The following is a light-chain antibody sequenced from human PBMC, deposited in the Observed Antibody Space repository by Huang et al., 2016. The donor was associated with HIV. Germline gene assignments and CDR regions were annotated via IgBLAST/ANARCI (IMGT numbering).Light chain of an antibody. CDR3: QQYNSSPWT. J-gene: IGKJ1*01. CDR2: VAS. V-gene: IGKV3-20*01. Sequence: EIVLTQSPGTLSLSPGERATLSCRASQSVSRGYLAWYQQKPGQAPRLLIYVASSSATGIPDRFSGSGSGTDFTLTISRLEPEDFAVYYCQQYNSSPWTFGQGTKVEMK. CDR1: QSVSRGY.